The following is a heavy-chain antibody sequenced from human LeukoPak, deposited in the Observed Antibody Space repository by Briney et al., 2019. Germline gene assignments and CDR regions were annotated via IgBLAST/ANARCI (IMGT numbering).Heavy chain of an antibody. CDR2: INPNSGGT. J-gene: IGHJ4*02. Sequence: GASVTVSCKASGYTFTGYYMHWVRQAPGQGLEWMGWINPNSGGTNYAQKFQGRVTMTRDTSISTAYMELSRLRSDDTAVYYWAMGHDSSGYYYPGSFDYWGQGTLVTVSS. V-gene: IGHV1-2*02. CDR1: GYTFTGYY. CDR3: AMGHDSSGYYYPGSFDY. D-gene: IGHD3-22*01.